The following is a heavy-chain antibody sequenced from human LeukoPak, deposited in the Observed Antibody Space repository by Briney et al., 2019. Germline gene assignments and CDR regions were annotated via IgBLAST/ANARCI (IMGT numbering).Heavy chain of an antibody. D-gene: IGHD6-19*01. CDR1: GFTFSSYG. V-gene: IGHV3-33*01. Sequence: GGSLRLSCAASGFTFSSYGMHWVRQAPGKGLEWVAVIWYDGSNKYYADSVKGRFTISRDNSKNTLYPQMNSLRAEDTAVYYCARPSIAVAGPLDYWGQGTLVTVSS. CDR2: IWYDGSNK. J-gene: IGHJ4*02. CDR3: ARPSIAVAGPLDY.